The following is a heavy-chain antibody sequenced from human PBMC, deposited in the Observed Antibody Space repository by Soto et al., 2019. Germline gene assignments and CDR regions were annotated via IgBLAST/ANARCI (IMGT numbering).Heavy chain of an antibody. Sequence: EVQLVESGGGLVQPGGSLRLSCAASGFTFSSYDMHWVRQATGKGLEWVSAIGTAGDTYYPGSVKGRFTISRENAKNSLYLQMNSRRAEDTAVYYCARAVYDFWSGYYGGVDAFDIWGQGTMVTVSS. J-gene: IGHJ3*02. CDR1: GFTFSSYD. V-gene: IGHV3-13*01. D-gene: IGHD3-3*01. CDR2: IGTAGDT. CDR3: ARAVYDFWSGYYGGVDAFDI.